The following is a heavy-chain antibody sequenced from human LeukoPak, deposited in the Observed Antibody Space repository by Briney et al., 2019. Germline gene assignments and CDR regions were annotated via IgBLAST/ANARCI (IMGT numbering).Heavy chain of an antibody. J-gene: IGHJ5*02. Sequence: ASVKVSRKASGYTFTGYYMHWVRQAPGQGLEWMGWINPNSGGTNYAQKFQGRVTMTRDTSISTAYMELSRLRSDDTAVYYCARDQALLWFGELIPWGQGTLVTVSS. CDR1: GYTFTGYY. V-gene: IGHV1-2*02. D-gene: IGHD3-10*01. CDR3: ARDQALLWFGELIP. CDR2: INPNSGGT.